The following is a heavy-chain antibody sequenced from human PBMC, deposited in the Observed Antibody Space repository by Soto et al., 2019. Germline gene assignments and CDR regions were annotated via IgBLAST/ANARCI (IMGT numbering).Heavy chain of an antibody. D-gene: IGHD6-19*01. Sequence: PGGSLRLSCAASGFTFSSYAMSWVRQAPGKGLEWVSAISGSGGSTYYADSVKGRFTISRDNSKNTLYLQMNSLRAEDTAVYYCAKSSSGWYLGPLDYWGQGTLVTVSS. CDR3: AKSSSGWYLGPLDY. CDR1: GFTFSSYA. CDR2: ISGSGGST. J-gene: IGHJ4*02. V-gene: IGHV3-23*01.